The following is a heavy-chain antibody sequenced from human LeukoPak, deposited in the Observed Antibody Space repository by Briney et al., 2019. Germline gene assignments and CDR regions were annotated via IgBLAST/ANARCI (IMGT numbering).Heavy chain of an antibody. CDR3: ARHNGFDRGYYYYMDV. V-gene: IGHV4-4*07. CDR2: VYTSGIT. Sequence: SETLSLTCTVSGGFINSYYWSWIRQPAGKGLDWIGRVYTSGITNYNPSLTSRITMSVDTSKNQFSLKLTSVTAADTAVYYCARHNGFDRGYYYYMDVWGKGTTVTISS. J-gene: IGHJ6*03. D-gene: IGHD3-9*01. CDR1: GGFINSYY.